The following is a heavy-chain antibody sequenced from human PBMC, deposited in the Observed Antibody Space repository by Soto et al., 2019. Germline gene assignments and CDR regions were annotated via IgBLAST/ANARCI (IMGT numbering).Heavy chain of an antibody. D-gene: IGHD2-15*01. V-gene: IGHV3-33*01. CDR3: ARRVAQRYAFEM. CDR1: GFTFSSYG. J-gene: IGHJ3*02. CDR2: IWSDGSDK. Sequence: QVQLVESGGGVVQPGRSLRLSCAASGFTFSSYGMHWVRQAPGKGLEWVAVIWSDGSDKYYADSVKGRFTISRDNSKNTLDLQMSSLRAEDTAVYYCARRVAQRYAFEMWGQGTVVTVSS.